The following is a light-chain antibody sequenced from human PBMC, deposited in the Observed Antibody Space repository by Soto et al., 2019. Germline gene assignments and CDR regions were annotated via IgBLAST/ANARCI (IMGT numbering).Light chain of an antibody. J-gene: IGLJ1*01. CDR3: ASYTSRGTRV. V-gene: IGLV2-14*01. CDR2: EVT. CDR1: SSDVGGYNY. Sequence: QSALTQPASVSGSPGQSITISCTGTSSDVGGYNYVSWYQQRPGKAPKFMIYEVTNRPSGGSNRFSGSKSGNTASLTISGLQAEDEADYYCASYTSRGTRVFGTGTKVTVL.